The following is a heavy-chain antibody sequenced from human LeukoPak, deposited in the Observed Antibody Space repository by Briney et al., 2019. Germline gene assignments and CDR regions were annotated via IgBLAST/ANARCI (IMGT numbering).Heavy chain of an antibody. D-gene: IGHD3-3*01. CDR2: INHSGST. V-gene: IGHV4-34*01. Sequence: PSETLSLTCAVYGGPFSGYYWSWIRQPPGKGLEWIGEINHSGSTNYNPSLKSRVTISVDTSKNQFSLKLSSVTAADTAVYYCARGALRFSDRTAYWGQGTLVTVSS. CDR3: ARGALRFSDRTAY. J-gene: IGHJ4*02. CDR1: GGPFSGYY.